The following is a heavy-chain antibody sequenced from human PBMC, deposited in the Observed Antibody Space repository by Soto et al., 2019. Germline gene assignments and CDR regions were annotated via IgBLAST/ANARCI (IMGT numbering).Heavy chain of an antibody. J-gene: IGHJ4*02. Sequence: ASVKVSCKASGYTFTGYYMHWVRQAPGQGLEWMGWINPNSGGTNYAQKFQGWVTMTRDTSISTAYMELSRLRSDDTAVYYCARAPGGVVTAMYYFDYWGQGTLVTVAS. CDR1: GYTFTGYY. V-gene: IGHV1-2*04. CDR2: INPNSGGT. CDR3: ARAPGGVVTAMYYFDY. D-gene: IGHD2-21*02.